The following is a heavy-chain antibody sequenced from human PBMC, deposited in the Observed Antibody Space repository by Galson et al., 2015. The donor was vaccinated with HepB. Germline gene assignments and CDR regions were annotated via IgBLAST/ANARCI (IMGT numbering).Heavy chain of an antibody. J-gene: IGHJ3*02. V-gene: IGHV1-18*01. Sequence: SVKVSCKASGYSFTNYGISWVRQAPGQGLEWMGWISTYKGKTKYAQKVQGRVTMTTDTSMSTAYMELRRLTSDDTAVYYCARQGVSVVIPVGIGAFDIWGQGTMVTVST. D-gene: IGHD2-2*01. CDR2: ISTYKGKT. CDR1: GYSFTNYG. CDR3: ARQGVSVVIPVGIGAFDI.